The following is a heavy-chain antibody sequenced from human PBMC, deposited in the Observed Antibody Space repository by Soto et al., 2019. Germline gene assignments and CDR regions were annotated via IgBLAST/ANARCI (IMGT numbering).Heavy chain of an antibody. Sequence: GGSLRLSCAASGFTFSSYSMNWVRQAPGKGLEWVSSISSSSSYIYYADSVKGRFTISRDNAKNSLYLQMNSLRAEDTAVYYCARERVRNGNYGMDVWGQGTTVTVSS. CDR3: ARERVRNGNYGMDV. CDR1: GFTFSSYS. J-gene: IGHJ6*02. V-gene: IGHV3-21*01. CDR2: ISSSSSYI. D-gene: IGHD1-1*01.